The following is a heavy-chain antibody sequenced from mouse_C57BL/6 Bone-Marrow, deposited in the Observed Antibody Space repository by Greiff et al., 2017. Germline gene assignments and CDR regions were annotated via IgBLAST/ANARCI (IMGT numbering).Heavy chain of an antibody. J-gene: IGHJ2*01. CDR2: ISSGGSYT. V-gene: IGHV5-6*01. CDR1: GFTFSSYG. D-gene: IGHD1-1*01. Sequence: EVQLVESGGDLVKPGGSLKLSCAASGFTFSSYGMSWVRQTPDKRLEWVATISSGGSYTYYPDSVKGRFTISRDNAKNTLCLQMSSLKSEDTAMYYCARQRSFFDYWGQGTTLTVSS. CDR3: ARQRSFFDY.